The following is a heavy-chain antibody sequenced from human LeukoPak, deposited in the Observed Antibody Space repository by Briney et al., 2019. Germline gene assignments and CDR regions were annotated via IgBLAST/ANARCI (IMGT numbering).Heavy chain of an antibody. D-gene: IGHD3-22*01. CDR3: ATAPTMIVVNFDY. Sequence: ASVKVSCKASGYTFTSYDINWVRQATGQGLEWMGWMNPNSGNTGYAQKFQGRVTMTRNTSISTAYMELSSLRSEDTAVYYCATAPTMIVVNFDYWGQGTLVTVSS. CDR1: GYTFTSYD. J-gene: IGHJ4*02. V-gene: IGHV1-8*02. CDR2: MNPNSGNT.